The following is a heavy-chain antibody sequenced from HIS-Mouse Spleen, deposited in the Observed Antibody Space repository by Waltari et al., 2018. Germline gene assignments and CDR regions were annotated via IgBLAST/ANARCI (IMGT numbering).Heavy chain of an antibody. CDR1: GSSISSNSSY. V-gene: IGHV4-39*07. CDR2: IYYSGST. CDR3: AREIPYSSSWYDWYFDL. Sequence: QLQLHESGPGLAKPLETLSLTCTVSGSSISSNSSYRACIRQPPGKGLGWIGSIYYSGSTYYNPSLKSRVTISVDTSKNQFSLKLSSVTAADTAVYYCAREIPYSSSWYDWYFDLWGRGTLVTVSS. D-gene: IGHD6-13*01. J-gene: IGHJ2*01.